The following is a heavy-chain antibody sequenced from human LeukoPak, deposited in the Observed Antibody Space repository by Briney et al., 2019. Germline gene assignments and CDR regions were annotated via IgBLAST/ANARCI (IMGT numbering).Heavy chain of an antibody. Sequence: KTGGSLRLSCAASGFTFSSYSMNWVRQAPGKGLEWVSSISSSSSYIYYADSVKGRFTISRDNAKNSLYLQMNSLRAEDTAVYYCARWAVRLRFLEWLLYYYYGMDVWGQGTTVTVSS. CDR1: GFTFSSYS. CDR3: ARWAVRLRFLEWLLYYYYGMDV. CDR2: ISSSSSYI. D-gene: IGHD3-3*01. J-gene: IGHJ6*02. V-gene: IGHV3-21*01.